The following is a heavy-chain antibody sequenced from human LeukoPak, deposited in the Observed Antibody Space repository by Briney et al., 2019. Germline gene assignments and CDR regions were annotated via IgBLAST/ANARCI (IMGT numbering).Heavy chain of an antibody. CDR1: GFIVSSNY. CDR2: ITSSSSYI. D-gene: IGHD1-1*01. Sequence: GGSLRLSCAASGFIVSSNYMSWVRQAPGKGLEWVSSITSSSSYIYYADSVKGRFTISRDNAKNSLYLQMNSLRAEDTAVYYCARAYKWNDFWFDPWGQGTLVTVSS. CDR3: ARAYKWNDFWFDP. V-gene: IGHV3-21*01. J-gene: IGHJ5*02.